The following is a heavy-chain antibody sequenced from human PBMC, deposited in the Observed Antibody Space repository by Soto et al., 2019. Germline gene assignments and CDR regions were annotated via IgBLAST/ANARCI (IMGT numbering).Heavy chain of an antibody. J-gene: IGHJ4*02. CDR2: LSSSGGTT. CDR3: AKLPRGSSPENDY. Sequence: GGSLRLSCAASGFTFSIYAMTWVRQAPGKGLEWVSGLSSSGGTTHYADSAKGRFTISRDNSKNTLFLQMNSLRAEDTAVYYCAKLPRGSSPENDYWGQGTLVTVSS. D-gene: IGHD6-6*01. V-gene: IGHV3-23*01. CDR1: GFTFSIYA.